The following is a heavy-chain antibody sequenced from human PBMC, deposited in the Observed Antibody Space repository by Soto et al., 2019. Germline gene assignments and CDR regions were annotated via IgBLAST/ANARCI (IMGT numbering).Heavy chain of an antibody. CDR3: ANGPRDIVLVPDDIGSSY. CDR1: GFTVSSYV. Sequence: QVQLVESGGGVVQPGRSLRLSWAASGFTVSSYVMHCVRHAPGKGQEWVAVISNVASNIYYAVSVKGRFTISRDNSKNTLCVPNNSLRAEDTAVYSCANGPRDIVLVPDDIGSSYWGQGTLVTVAS. V-gene: IGHV3-30*18. D-gene: IGHD2-2*01. J-gene: IGHJ4*02. CDR2: ISNVASNI.